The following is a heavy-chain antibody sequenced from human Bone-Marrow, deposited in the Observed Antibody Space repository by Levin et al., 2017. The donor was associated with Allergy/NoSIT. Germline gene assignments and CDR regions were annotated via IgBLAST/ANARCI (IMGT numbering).Heavy chain of an antibody. CDR3: VKEGGVIVVVPAAHRSYSFYMDV. CDR2: FSRNGSST. J-gene: IGHJ6*03. CDR1: GFTFSSYA. D-gene: IGHD2-2*01. Sequence: GGSLRLSCSGSGFTFSSYAMHWVRQAPGKGLEYVSGFSRNGSSTHYADSVKGRFTISRDNSKNTLYLQMSSLRAEDTAVYYCVKEGGVIVVVPAAHRSYSFYMDVWGKGTTVTVSS. V-gene: IGHV3-64D*06.